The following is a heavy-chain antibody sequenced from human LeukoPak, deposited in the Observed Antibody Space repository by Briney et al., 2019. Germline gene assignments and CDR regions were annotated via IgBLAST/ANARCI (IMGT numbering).Heavy chain of an antibody. CDR2: IYSGGTT. CDR1: GFTFSSDY. J-gene: IGHJ4*02. CDR3: TRGGSVPATRSFDY. V-gene: IGHV3-66*01. D-gene: IGHD6-19*01. Sequence: PGGSLRLSCSASGFTFSSDYMSWVRQAPGKGLAWLSLIYSGGTTYYSDSAKGRFTISRNNSKNAVYLQMNSLRVEDTAVYYCTRGGSVPATRSFDYWGQGTLVTVSS.